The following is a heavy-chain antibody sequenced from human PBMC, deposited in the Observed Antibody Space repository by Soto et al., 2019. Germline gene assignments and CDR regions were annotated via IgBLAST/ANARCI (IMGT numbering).Heavy chain of an antibody. V-gene: IGHV3-30*03. CDR2: ISYDGREK. Sequence: GGSLRLSCAVSGFTFSSYCIYWVRQAPCKGLKWVAHISYDGREKNYGDSVKGRLTISRDNSQNTVSLQMDSLGPEDTAMYYCQEALQQQTPRMRGVSKLLDSWGQGTQLTVSS. D-gene: IGHD3-10*01. CDR3: QEALQQQTPRMRGVSKLLDS. CDR1: GFTFSSYC. J-gene: IGHJ5*01.